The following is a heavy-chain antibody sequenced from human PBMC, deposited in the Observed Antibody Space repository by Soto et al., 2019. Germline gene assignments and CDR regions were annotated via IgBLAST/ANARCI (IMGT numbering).Heavy chain of an antibody. CDR3: AKGVPGITVAGTGYFQH. CDR2: ISGSGDST. CDR1: GFTFSSYA. V-gene: IGHV3-23*01. D-gene: IGHD6-19*01. Sequence: GGSLRLSCAASGFTFSSYAMSWVRQAPGKGLEWVSGISGSGDSTYYADSVKGRFTISGDNSKKTVYLQMNSLRAEDTAVYYCAKGVPGITVAGTGYFQHWGQGT. J-gene: IGHJ1*01.